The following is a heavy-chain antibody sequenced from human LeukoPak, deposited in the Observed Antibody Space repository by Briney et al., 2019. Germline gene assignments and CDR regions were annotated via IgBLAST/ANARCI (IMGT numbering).Heavy chain of an antibody. CDR1: GYTFTGYY. CDR2: INPNSGGT. D-gene: IGHD6-19*01. V-gene: IGHV1-2*02. J-gene: IGHJ5*02. Sequence: ASVKVSCKASGYTFTGYYMHWVRQAPGQGLEWMGWINPNSGGTNYAQKFRGRVTMTRDTSISTAYMELSRLRSDDTAVYYCARNIAVAGTNWFDPWGQGTLVTVSS. CDR3: ARNIAVAGTNWFDP.